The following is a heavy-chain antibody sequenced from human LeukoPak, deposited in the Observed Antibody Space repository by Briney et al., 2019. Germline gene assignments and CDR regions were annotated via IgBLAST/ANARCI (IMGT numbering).Heavy chain of an antibody. CDR2: IRYDGSNK. Sequence: GGSLRLSCAAPGFTFSSYGMHWVRQAPGKGLEWVAFIRYDGSNKYYADSVKGRFTISRDNSKNTLYLQMNSLRAEDTAVYYCSMVYYGRGDYWGQGTLVTVSS. CDR1: GFTFSSYG. D-gene: IGHD3-10*01. CDR3: SMVYYGRGDY. J-gene: IGHJ4*02. V-gene: IGHV3-30*02.